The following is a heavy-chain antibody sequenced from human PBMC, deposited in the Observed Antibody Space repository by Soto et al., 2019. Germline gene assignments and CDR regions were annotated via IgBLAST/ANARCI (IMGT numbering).Heavy chain of an antibody. J-gene: IGHJ4*02. CDR1: GFTFSSYA. V-gene: IGHV3-23*01. Sequence: HPGGSLRLSCAASGFTFSSYAMSWVRQAPGRGLEWVSAISGSGGSTYYADSVKGRFTISRDNSKNTLYLQMNSLRAEDTAVYYCANIRKVVPAAPINYWGQGTLVTVSS. D-gene: IGHD2-2*01. CDR2: ISGSGGST. CDR3: ANIRKVVPAAPINY.